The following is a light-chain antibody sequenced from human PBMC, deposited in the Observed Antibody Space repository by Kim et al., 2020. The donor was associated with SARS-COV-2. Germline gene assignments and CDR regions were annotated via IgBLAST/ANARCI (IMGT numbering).Light chain of an antibody. J-gene: IGLJ2*01. Sequence: VALGQKARTTCQGDSLRSYYETWYQQKQGQAPILVIYGKNNRPSGIPDRFSGSSSGNTASLTITGTQAGDEADYYCNSRDSNDNVVFGGGTKVTVL. CDR2: GKN. V-gene: IGLV3-19*01. CDR1: SLRSYY. CDR3: NSRDSNDNVV.